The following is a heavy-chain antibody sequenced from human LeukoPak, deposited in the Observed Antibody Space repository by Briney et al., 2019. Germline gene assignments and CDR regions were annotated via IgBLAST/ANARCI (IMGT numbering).Heavy chain of an antibody. CDR2: ISSSSSYT. D-gene: IGHD1-14*01. CDR3: ATAKAEVSRTFDY. Sequence: PGGSLRLSCAASGFTFSDYCMSWIRQAPGKGLEWVSYISSSSSYTNYADSVKGRFTISRDNAKNSLYLQMNSLRAEDTAVYYCATAKAEVSRTFDYWGQGTLVTVSS. V-gene: IGHV3-11*06. CDR1: GFTFSDYC. J-gene: IGHJ4*02.